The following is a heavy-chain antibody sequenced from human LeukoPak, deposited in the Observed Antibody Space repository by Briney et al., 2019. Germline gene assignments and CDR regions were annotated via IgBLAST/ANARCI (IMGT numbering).Heavy chain of an antibody. J-gene: IGHJ4*02. CDR1: GYTFTSYY. CDR3: ARGSYVWGSYTFDY. D-gene: IGHD3-16*01. Sequence: ASVKVSCKASGYTFTSYYMHWVRQAPGQGLEWMGIINPSGGSTSYAQKFQGRVTMTRDTSKNQFSLKLSSVTAADTAVYYCARGSYVWGSYTFDYWGQGTLVTVSS. CDR2: INPSGGST. V-gene: IGHV1-46*01.